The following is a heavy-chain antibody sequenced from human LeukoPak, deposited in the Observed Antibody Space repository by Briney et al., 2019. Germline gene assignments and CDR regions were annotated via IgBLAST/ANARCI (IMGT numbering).Heavy chain of an antibody. CDR3: ARQGGSLYSSGWYGLSWFDP. CDR2: IYYSGST. J-gene: IGHJ5*02. Sequence: SETLSLTCTVSGGSISSSSYYWGWIRQPPGTGLEWIGSIYYSGSTYYNPSLKSRVTISVDTSKNQFSLKLSSVTAADTAVYYCARQGGSLYSSGWYGLSWFDPWGQGTLVTVSS. D-gene: IGHD6-19*01. CDR1: GGSISSSSYY. V-gene: IGHV4-39*01.